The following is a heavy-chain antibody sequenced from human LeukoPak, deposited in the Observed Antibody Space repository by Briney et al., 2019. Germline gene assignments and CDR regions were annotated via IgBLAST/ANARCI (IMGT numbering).Heavy chain of an antibody. J-gene: IGHJ4*02. Sequence: GASVKVSCKASGYTFTNYGISWVRQAPGQGLEWMGWISAYNGNTNYAEKLQGRVTMTTDTSTSTAYMELRSLRSDDTAVYYCARDGREITFGGVIVIGYWGQGTLVTVSS. CDR2: ISAYNGNT. D-gene: IGHD3-16*02. CDR1: GYTFTNYG. CDR3: ARDGREITFGGVIVIGY. V-gene: IGHV1-18*01.